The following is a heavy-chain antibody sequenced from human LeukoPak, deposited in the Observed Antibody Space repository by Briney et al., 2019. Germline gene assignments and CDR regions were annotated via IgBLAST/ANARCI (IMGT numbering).Heavy chain of an antibody. D-gene: IGHD4-23*01. CDR3: ARDMSTRVTPISYAFDV. V-gene: IGHV1-46*01. CDR1: EDTFTNYY. CDR2: INPNGDRT. J-gene: IGHJ3*01. Sequence: VASVKVSRKASEDTFTNYYMHWVRQAPGQGLEWLGIINPNGDRTAYAQNFQGRVTMTRDASTTTFYLELSSPRSEDTAVYFCARDMSTRVTPISYAFDVWGQGTMVIVSS.